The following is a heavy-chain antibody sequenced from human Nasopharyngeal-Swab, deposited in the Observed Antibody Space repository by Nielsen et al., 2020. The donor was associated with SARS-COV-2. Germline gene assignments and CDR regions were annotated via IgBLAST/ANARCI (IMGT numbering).Heavy chain of an antibody. J-gene: IGHJ4*02. D-gene: IGHD6-6*01. CDR2: INAGNGNT. V-gene: IGHV1-3*01. CDR3: ARGSSDH. Sequence: WVRQAPGQRLEWMGWINAGNGNTKYSQKFQGRVTINRDTSASTAYMELSSLRSEDTAVYYCARGSSDHWGQGTLVTVSS.